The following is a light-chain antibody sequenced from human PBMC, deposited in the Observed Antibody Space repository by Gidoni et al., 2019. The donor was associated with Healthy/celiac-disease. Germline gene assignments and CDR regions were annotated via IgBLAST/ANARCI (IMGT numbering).Light chain of an antibody. CDR1: QSISSW. CDR2: KAS. CDR3: QQYNSYSPWT. V-gene: IGKV1-5*03. Sequence: DSHMTQSPSTLSASVGDRVTITCRASQSISSWLSWYQQKPGKAPKLLIYKASSLESGVPSRFSGSGSGTEFTLTISSLQPDDFATYYCQQYNSYSPWTFGQGTKVEIK. J-gene: IGKJ1*01.